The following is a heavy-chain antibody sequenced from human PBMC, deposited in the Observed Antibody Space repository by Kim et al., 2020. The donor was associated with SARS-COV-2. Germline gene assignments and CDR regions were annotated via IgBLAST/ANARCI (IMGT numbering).Heavy chain of an antibody. CDR3: AREGRHCSGTACYLFDY. V-gene: IGHV3-64*02. J-gene: IGHJ4*02. CDR2: ISSNGADP. CDR1: GFIFSTYA. Sequence: GGSLRLSCAASGFIFSTYAMHWVRQAPGKGPEYVSAISSNGADPYYADSVKGRFTIPRDNFKNMLYLQMGSLRAEDMAVYYCAREGRHCSGTACYLFDYWGQGTLVTVSS. D-gene: IGHD2-2*01.